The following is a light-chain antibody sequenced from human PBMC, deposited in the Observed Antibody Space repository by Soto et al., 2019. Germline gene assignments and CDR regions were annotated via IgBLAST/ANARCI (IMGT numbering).Light chain of an antibody. Sequence: QSSLTQPASVSGSPGQSITISCTGTSSDVGGYNYVSWYQQHPGKAPKLMIYEVSNRPSGVSNRFSGSKSGNTASLTISGLQAEDEADYYCSSCTSSRTLLVFGTGTKVTVL. CDR1: SSDVGGYNY. J-gene: IGLJ1*01. V-gene: IGLV2-14*01. CDR3: SSCTSSRTLLV. CDR2: EVS.